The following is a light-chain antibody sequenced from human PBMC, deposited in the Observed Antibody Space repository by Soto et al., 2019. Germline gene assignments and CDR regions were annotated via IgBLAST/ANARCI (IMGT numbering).Light chain of an antibody. CDR1: QGIRSD. CDR2: GAS. J-gene: IGKJ1*01. V-gene: IGKV1-6*01. Sequence: AIQMTQSPSSLSASVGDRVTIACRASQGIRSDLGWYQQKPGKAPKLLIYGASSLQSGVPSRFSGSGSGTDFTLTINSLQPEDFATYYCLQDYDYPLTFGQGTKVEVQ. CDR3: LQDYDYPLT.